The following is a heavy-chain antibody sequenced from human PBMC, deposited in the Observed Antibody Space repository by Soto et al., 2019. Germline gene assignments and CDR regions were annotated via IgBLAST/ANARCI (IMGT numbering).Heavy chain of an antibody. D-gene: IGHD2-2*01. CDR2: INPNSGGT. V-gene: IGHV1-2*04. J-gene: IGHJ6*02. CDR1: GYTFTGYY. CDR3: TRDGPSESQLLPPAYYYYGMDV. Sequence: ASVKVSCKASGYTFTGYYMHWVRQAPGQGLEWMGWINPNSGGTNYAQKFQGWVTMTRDTSISTAYMELSRLRSDDTAVYYCTRDGPSESQLLPPAYYYYGMDVWGQGTTVTVSS.